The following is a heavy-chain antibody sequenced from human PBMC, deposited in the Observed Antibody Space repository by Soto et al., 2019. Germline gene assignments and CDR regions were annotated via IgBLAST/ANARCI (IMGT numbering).Heavy chain of an antibody. Sequence: QVQLEQSGGEVKIPGASVRVSCTASGYAFTSYGISWVRQAPGQGLEWMGRISPGDGDTYYAQKFQGRLTMTTDTSTSTVYMDLRSLTSDDTATYFCARFGAYGSHWGQGTLVTVSS. CDR1: GYAFTSYG. J-gene: IGHJ4*02. V-gene: IGHV1-18*01. CDR3: ARFGAYGSH. CDR2: ISPGDGDT. D-gene: IGHD3-10*01.